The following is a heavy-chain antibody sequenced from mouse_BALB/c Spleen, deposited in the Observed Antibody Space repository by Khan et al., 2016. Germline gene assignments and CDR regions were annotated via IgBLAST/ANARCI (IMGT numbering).Heavy chain of an antibody. D-gene: IGHD1-1*01. V-gene: IGHV4-1*02. CDR3: TRLNYYGFNDS. CDR1: GFDFSRYW. J-gene: IGHJ2*01. Sequence: EVKLLESGGGLVQPGGFLKLSCAASGFDFSRYWMSWVRQAPGKGLEWIGEINPDSSTINYTPSIKDKFIISRDNAKHTLYLQLSKVRSQDTALYYCTRLNYYGFNDSWGQGATLTISS. CDR2: INPDSSTI.